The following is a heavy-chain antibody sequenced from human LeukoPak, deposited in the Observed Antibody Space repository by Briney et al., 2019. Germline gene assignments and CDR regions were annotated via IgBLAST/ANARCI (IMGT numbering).Heavy chain of an antibody. J-gene: IGHJ4*02. D-gene: IGHD6-19*01. CDR1: GFTFDDYA. V-gene: IGHV3-9*01. Sequence: GRSLRLSCAASGFTFDDYAMHWVRQAPGKGLEWVSGISWNSGSIGYADSVKGRFTISRDNAKNSLYLQMNSLRAEDTALYYCAKDIGLGSAVAGTGIDYWGQGTLVTVSS. CDR2: ISWNSGSI. CDR3: AKDIGLGSAVAGTGIDY.